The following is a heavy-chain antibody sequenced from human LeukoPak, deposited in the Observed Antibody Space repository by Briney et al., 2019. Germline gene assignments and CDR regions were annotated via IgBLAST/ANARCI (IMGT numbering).Heavy chain of an antibody. CDR3: ARVGTTSNFYYYYGMDV. V-gene: IGHV3-74*01. CDR1: GFTFSSYR. Sequence: PGGSLRLSCAASGFTFSSYRMYWVRQAPGKGLVWVSRINSDGSTTSYADSVKGRFTISRDNAKNTLYLQMNSLRAEDTAVYYCARVGTTSNFYYYYGMDVWGQGTTVTVSS. CDR2: INSDGSTT. D-gene: IGHD2/OR15-2a*01. J-gene: IGHJ6*02.